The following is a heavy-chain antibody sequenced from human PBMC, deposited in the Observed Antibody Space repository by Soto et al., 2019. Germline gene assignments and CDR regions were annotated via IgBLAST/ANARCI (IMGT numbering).Heavy chain of an antibody. CDR3: AGDQGPNYMAV. Sequence: GGSLRLSCAASGFTFSDSFMSWSRQTPGKGLEWLSYISGRDGNIYYADSVRGRFTISRDNAKNSVYLQMNSLRAEDTAVYYCAGDQGPNYMAVWGKGTTVTVSS. CDR2: ISGRDGNI. V-gene: IGHV3-11*01. J-gene: IGHJ6*03. CDR1: GFTFSDSF.